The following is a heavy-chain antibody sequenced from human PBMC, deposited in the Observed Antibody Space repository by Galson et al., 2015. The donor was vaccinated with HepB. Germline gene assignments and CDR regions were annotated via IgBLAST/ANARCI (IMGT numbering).Heavy chain of an antibody. CDR2: IKSDGSNT. D-gene: IGHD3-10*01. CDR3: ARVTGISVVRGVVAYHFDY. CDR1: GFTLSSYW. J-gene: IGHJ4*02. Sequence: SLRLSCAASGFTLSSYWMHWVRQAPGKGLVWVSRIKSDGSNTTYADFVKGRYTISRDNAKNTLYLQMNSLRAEDTAVYYCARVTGISVVRGVVAYHFDYWGQGTLVTVSS. V-gene: IGHV3-74*01.